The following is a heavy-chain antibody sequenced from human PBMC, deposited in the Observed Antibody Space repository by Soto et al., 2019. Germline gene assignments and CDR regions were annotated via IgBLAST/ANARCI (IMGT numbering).Heavy chain of an antibody. CDR2: IIPILGIA. CDR1: GGTFSSYT. CDR3: ARGPTMGFNWFDP. D-gene: IGHD3-10*01. Sequence: QVQLVQSGAEVKKPGSSVKVSCKASGGTFSSYTISWVRQAPGQGLEWMGRIIPILGIANYAQKFQGRVTITADKSTSTAYMELSSLRSEDTAVYYCARGPTMGFNWFDPLGQGTLVTVSS. J-gene: IGHJ5*02. V-gene: IGHV1-69*02.